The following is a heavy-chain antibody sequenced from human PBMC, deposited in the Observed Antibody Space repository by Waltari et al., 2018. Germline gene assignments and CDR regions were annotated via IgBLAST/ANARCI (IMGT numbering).Heavy chain of an antibody. V-gene: IGHV1-69*01. CDR3: ARDRIAARRDFDY. CDR2: IIPICGTA. J-gene: IGHJ4*02. Sequence: QVQLVQSGAAVTKPGSSVTVSCKASGGPFSSYAIRWVRQAPGQGLEWMGGIIPICGTANYAQKFQGRVTITADESTSTAYMELSSLRSEDTAVYYCARDRIAARRDFDYWGQGTLVTVSS. CDR1: GGPFSSYA. D-gene: IGHD6-6*01.